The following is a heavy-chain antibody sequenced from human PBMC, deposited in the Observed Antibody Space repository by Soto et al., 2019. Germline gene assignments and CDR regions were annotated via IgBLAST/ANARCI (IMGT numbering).Heavy chain of an antibody. Sequence: GGSLRLSCAASGFTLSSYSMNWVRQAPGKGLEWVAYISSGSSTIYYADSVKGRFTISRDNAKNSLYLQMNSLRDEDTAVYFCARAMVPTLDYWGQGTLVTVSS. V-gene: IGHV3-48*02. D-gene: IGHD2-8*01. J-gene: IGHJ4*02. CDR2: ISSGSSTI. CDR1: GFTLSSYS. CDR3: ARAMVPTLDY.